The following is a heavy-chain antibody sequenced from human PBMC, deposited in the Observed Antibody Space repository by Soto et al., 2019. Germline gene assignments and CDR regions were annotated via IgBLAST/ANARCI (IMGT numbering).Heavy chain of an antibody. CDR3: ARGLQGFEY. D-gene: IGHD2-15*01. V-gene: IGHV3-30*09. J-gene: IGHJ4*02. CDR2: IQPDGVTK. Sequence: QVQLVESGGGVVQPGRSLRLSCRISGFSLTVYSMNWVRQAPAKGLEWVAVIQPDGVTKNYADSVQGRFVISGDNSKNTLYLEMDSLTTEDTAVYYCARGLQGFEYWGQETLVTVSS. CDR1: GFSLTVYS.